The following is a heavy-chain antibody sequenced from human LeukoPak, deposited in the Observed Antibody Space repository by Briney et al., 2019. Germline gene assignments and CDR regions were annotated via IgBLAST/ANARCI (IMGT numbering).Heavy chain of an antibody. CDR1: GGSISSSSYY. D-gene: IGHD6-19*01. J-gene: IGHJ4*02. CDR2: IYYSGST. Sequence: SETLSLTCAVSGGSISSSSYYWGWIRQPPGKGLESIGSIYYSGSTYYNPSLKSRVTISVDTSKNQFSLKLSSVTAADTAVYYCARAEDSAVAGDYWGQGTLVTVSS. V-gene: IGHV4-39*01. CDR3: ARAEDSAVAGDY.